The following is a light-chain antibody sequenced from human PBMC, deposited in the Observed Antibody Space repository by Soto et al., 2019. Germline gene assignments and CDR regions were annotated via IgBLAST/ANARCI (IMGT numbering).Light chain of an antibody. J-gene: IGKJ5*01. Sequence: EIVLAQAPGTLSLSPGERATLSCRISQSFTSNHLAWYQQKPGQAPRLLIYGASTRATGIPARFSGSGSGTDFTLTISSLQSEDSAFYYCQQHGSSPITFGQGTRLEIK. CDR3: QQHGSSPIT. CDR2: GAS. V-gene: IGKV3-20*01. CDR1: QSFTSNH.